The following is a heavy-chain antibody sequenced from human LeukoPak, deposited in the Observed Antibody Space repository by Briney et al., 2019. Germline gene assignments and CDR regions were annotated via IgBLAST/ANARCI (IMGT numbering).Heavy chain of an antibody. CDR1: GYTFTSSA. D-gene: IGHD4/OR15-4a*01. Sequence: ASVKLSCKASGYTFTSSAVNRGTQSASHQRESLGWINTYTGNPTYAKGFTGRFVFSLDTSVSTAFMHISSVKAAESAVDYCARERGARGDDFDIWGQGTLVTVSS. CDR3: ARERGARGDDFDI. V-gene: IGHV7-4-1*02. CDR2: INTYTGNP. J-gene: IGHJ3*02.